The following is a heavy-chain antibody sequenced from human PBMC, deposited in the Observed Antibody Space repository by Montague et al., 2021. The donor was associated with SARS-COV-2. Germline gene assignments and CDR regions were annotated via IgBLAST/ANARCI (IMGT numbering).Heavy chain of an antibody. V-gene: IGHV3-48*03. CDR3: ARGLPGLRARALFDY. D-gene: IGHD5-12*01. J-gene: IGHJ4*02. CDR2: ISSSGSTI. Sequence: SLRLSCAASGFMFSSYEMNWVRQAPGKGLEWVSYISSSGSTIYYSDSVXGRFTISRDNAKNSLYLQMNSLRAEDTAVCYCARGLPGLRARALFDYWGQGSLVTVSS. CDR1: GFMFSSYE.